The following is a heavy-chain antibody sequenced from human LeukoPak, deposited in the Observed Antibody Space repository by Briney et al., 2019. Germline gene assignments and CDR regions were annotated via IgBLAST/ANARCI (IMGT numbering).Heavy chain of an antibody. V-gene: IGHV3-33*06. CDR1: GFTFSTYG. CDR3: AKGGLESSSSRTYFDY. D-gene: IGHD6-6*01. Sequence: PGGSLRLSCAASGFTFSTYGMHWVRQAPGKGLEWVALIWFDGSKRYYGDSLKGRFTVSRDNSKNTLYLQMNSLRAEDTAVYYCAKGGLESSSSRTYFDYWGQGTLVTVSS. J-gene: IGHJ4*02. CDR2: IWFDGSKR.